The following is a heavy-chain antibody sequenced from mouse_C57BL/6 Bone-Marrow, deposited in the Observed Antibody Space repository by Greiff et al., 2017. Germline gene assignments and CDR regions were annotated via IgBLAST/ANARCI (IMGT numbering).Heavy chain of an antibody. D-gene: IGHD1-1*01. Sequence: EVKVEESGEGLVKPGGSLKLSCAASGFTFSSYAMSWVRQTPEKRLEWVAYISSGGDYIYYADTVKGRFTISRDNARNTLYLQMSSLKSEDTAMYYCTREIYYYGSSPYYFDYWGQGTTLTVSS. CDR3: TREIYYYGSSPYYFDY. J-gene: IGHJ2*01. CDR1: GFTFSSYA. V-gene: IGHV5-9-1*02. CDR2: ISSGGDYI.